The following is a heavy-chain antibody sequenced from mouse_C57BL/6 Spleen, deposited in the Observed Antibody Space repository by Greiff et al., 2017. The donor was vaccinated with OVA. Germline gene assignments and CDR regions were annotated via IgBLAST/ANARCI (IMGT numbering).Heavy chain of an antibody. D-gene: IGHD4-1*01. J-gene: IGHJ1*03. CDR2: ILPGSGST. CDR3: ASSGDWDKGYFDV. V-gene: IGHV1-9*01. CDR1: GYTFTGYW. Sequence: VQLQQSGAELMKPGASVKLSCKATGYTFTGYWIEWVKQRPGHGLEWIGEILPGSGSTNYTEKFKGKATFTADTSSNTAYMQLSSLTTEDSAIYYCASSGDWDKGYFDVWGTGTTVTVSS.